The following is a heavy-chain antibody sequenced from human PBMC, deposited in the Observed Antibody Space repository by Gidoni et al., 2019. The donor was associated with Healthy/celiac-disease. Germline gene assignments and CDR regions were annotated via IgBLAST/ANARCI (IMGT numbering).Heavy chain of an antibody. CDR3: ASWGDIVVVPADY. D-gene: IGHD2-2*01. V-gene: IGHV4-39*01. CDR1: GGSISSSSYY. Sequence: QLQLQESGPGLVKPSETLSLTCTVSGGSISSSSYYWGWIRQPPGKGLEWIGSIYYSGSTYYNPSLKSRVTISVDTSKNQFSLKLSSVTAADTAVYYCASWGDIVVVPADYWGQGTLVTVSS. CDR2: IYYSGST. J-gene: IGHJ4*02.